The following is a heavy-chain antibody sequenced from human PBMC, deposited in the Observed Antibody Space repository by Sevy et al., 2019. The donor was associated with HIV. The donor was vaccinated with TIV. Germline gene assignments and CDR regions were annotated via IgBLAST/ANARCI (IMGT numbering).Heavy chain of an antibody. V-gene: IGHV4-34*01. CDR3: ARHCSSTSCSHAFDI. CDR2: INHSGST. Sequence: SETLSLTCAVYGGSVSGYYWSWIRQPPGKGLEWIGEINHSGSTNYNPSLKSRVTISVDKSKNQFSLKLSSVTAADTAVFYCARHCSSTSCSHAFDIWGQGTMVTVSS. D-gene: IGHD2-2*01. CDR1: GGSVSGYY. J-gene: IGHJ3*02.